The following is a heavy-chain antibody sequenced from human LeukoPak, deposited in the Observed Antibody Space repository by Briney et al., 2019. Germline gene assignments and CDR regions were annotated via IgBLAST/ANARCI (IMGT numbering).Heavy chain of an antibody. J-gene: IGHJ4*02. V-gene: IGHV1-2*02. CDR3: ARDQYDILTGYYFDY. D-gene: IGHD3-9*01. CDR1: GYTFTGYY. CDR2: INPNSGGT. Sequence: GASVKVSCKASGYTFTGYYMHWVRQAPGQGLEWMGWINPNSGGTNYAQKFQGGVTMTRDTSISTAYMELSRLRSDDTAVYYCARDQYDILTGYYFDYWGQGTLVTVSS.